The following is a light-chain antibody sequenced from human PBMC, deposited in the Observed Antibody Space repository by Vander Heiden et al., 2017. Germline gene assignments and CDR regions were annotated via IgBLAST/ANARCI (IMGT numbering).Light chain of an antibody. V-gene: IGLV1-40*01. CDR3: QSYDSSLSSVV. CDR2: GNA. Sequence: QSVLTPPPSVSGAPGQRVTISCTGGSSNIGAGYDVHWYQQLPGTAPKLLIYGNANRPSGVPDRFSGSKSGTSASLAITRLQAEDEADYYCQSYDSSLSSVVFAGGTKLTVL. CDR1: SSNIGAGYD. J-gene: IGLJ2*01.